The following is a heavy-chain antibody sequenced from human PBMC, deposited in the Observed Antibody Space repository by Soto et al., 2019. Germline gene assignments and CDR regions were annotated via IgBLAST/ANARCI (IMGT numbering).Heavy chain of an antibody. Sequence: ASVKVSCKASGYPLTGHYIHWVRQAPEQGPEWMGEIGPETGATRYAQKFQGRVTMTRDMSITTVYMELNNLSPDDTAVYYCGRGRSGQIVVFYWGQGTPVTVSS. D-gene: IGHD1-26*01. V-gene: IGHV1-2*02. CDR2: IGPETGAT. CDR3: GRGRSGQIVVFY. J-gene: IGHJ4*02. CDR1: GYPLTGHY.